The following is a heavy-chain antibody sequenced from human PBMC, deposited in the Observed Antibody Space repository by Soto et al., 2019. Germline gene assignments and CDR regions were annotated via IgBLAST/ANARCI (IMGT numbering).Heavy chain of an antibody. CDR1: GFTFSDYA. CDR2: ISGSGGST. CDR3: ARDFRPWWNGHDAFDI. J-gene: IGHJ3*02. V-gene: IGHV3-23*01. D-gene: IGHD1-1*01. Sequence: GGSLRLSCAASGFTFSDYALSWVRQAPGKGLEWVSAISGSGGSTYYADSVKGRFTISRDISKSTLYLQMNSLRAEDTAVYYCARDFRPWWNGHDAFDIWGQGTMVTVSS.